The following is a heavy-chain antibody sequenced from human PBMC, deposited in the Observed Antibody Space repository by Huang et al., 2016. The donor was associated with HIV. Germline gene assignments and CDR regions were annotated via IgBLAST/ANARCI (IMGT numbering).Heavy chain of an antibody. CDR2: ISYDGSNK. V-gene: IGHV3-30-3*01. CDR1: RFTLSNYA. CDR3: ARDLWLRDLYYYYYMDV. J-gene: IGHJ6*03. Sequence: QVQLVESGGGVVQPGRSLRLSCAASRFTLSNYAMPWVRQAPGKGLEWVAVISYDGSNKYYADSVKGRFTISRDNSKNTLYLQMNSLRAEDTAVYYCARDLWLRDLYYYYYMDVWGKGTTVTVSS. D-gene: IGHD5-12*01.